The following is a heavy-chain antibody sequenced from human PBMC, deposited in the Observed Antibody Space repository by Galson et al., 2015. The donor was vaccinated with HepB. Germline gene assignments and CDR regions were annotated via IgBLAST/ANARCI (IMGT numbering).Heavy chain of an antibody. D-gene: IGHD6-6*01. CDR2: INAGNGNT. V-gene: IGHV1-3*01. J-gene: IGHJ6*03. CDR1: GYTFTSYA. CDR3: ARGAFGSSIYYYYMDV. Sequence: SVKVSCKASGYTFTSYAMNWVRQAPGQRLEWMGWINAGNGNTKYSQKFQGRVTITRDTSASTAYMELNSLRSEDTAVYYCARGAFGSSIYYYYMDVWGKGTTVTVSS.